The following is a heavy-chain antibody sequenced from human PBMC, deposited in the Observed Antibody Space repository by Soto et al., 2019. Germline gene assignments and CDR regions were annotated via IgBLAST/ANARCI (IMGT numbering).Heavy chain of an antibody. Sequence: LSLTCSVSGADINTYSWTWIRQPAGKGLEWIGRIYTSASINYNPSLKGRVTLSVDTSTNQVSLRLASVTAADTAIYYCARDREAGYNFYYGMDVWGQGTTVTVS. D-gene: IGHD6-19*01. CDR1: GADINTYS. CDR3: ARDREAGYNFYYGMDV. CDR2: IYTSASI. J-gene: IGHJ6*02. V-gene: IGHV4-4*07.